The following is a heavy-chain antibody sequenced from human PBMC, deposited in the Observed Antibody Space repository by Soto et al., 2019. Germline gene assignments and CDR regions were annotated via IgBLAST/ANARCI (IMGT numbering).Heavy chain of an antibody. J-gene: IGHJ4*02. CDR1: GGSISSYY. CDR3: ASSLWNCSSTSCQDDY. CDR2: IYYSGST. V-gene: IGHV4-59*01. D-gene: IGHD2-2*01. Sequence: SETLSLTCTVSGGSISSYYWSWIRQPPGKGLEWIGYIYYSGSTNYNPSLKSRVTISVDTSKNQFSLKLSSVTAADTAVYYCASSLWNCSSTSCQDDYWGQGTLVTVSS.